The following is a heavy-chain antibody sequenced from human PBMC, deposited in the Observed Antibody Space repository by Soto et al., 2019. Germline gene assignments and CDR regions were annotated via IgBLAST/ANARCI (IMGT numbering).Heavy chain of an antibody. CDR1: GGSVSSGSYY. Sequence: SETLSLTCTVSGGSVSSGSYYWSWIRQPPGKGLEWIGYIYYSGSTNYNPSLKSRVTISVDTSKNQFSLKLSSVTAADTAVYYCAGWELLKGVSAFDIWGQGTMLTVSS. CDR3: AGWELLKGVSAFDI. D-gene: IGHD1-26*01. J-gene: IGHJ3*02. V-gene: IGHV4-61*01. CDR2: IYYSGST.